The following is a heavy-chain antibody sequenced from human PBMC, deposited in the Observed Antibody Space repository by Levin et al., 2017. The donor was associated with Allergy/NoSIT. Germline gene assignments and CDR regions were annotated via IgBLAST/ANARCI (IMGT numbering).Heavy chain of an antibody. V-gene: IGHV3-23*01. CDR2: ISGTGGNT. D-gene: IGHD3-16*02. J-gene: IGHJ3*02. CDR1: GFAFSSYA. CDR3: AKHSNDYVWGSYRYSNAFDI. Sequence: GGSLRLSCAASGFAFSSYAMSWVRQAPGKGLEWVSSISGTGGNTYYADSVKGRFTISRDNSKNTLFLQMNSLGAEDTAVYYCAKHSNDYVWGSYRYSNAFDIWGQGTMVTVSS.